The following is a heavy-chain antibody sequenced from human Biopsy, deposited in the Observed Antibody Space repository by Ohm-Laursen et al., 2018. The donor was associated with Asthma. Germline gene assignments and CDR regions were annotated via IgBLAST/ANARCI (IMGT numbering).Heavy chain of an antibody. CDR3: ARGYSGSDRIVYYYSGLEV. V-gene: IGHV1-69*13. J-gene: IGHJ6*02. CDR2: LIPVLGTP. CDR1: GDSFSNYA. D-gene: IGHD5-12*01. Sequence: SVKVSCKASGDSFSNYAISWVRQAPGQGLEWMGGLIPVLGTPDHAQRFEGRVTITADESTSTAYMELSSLSSEDTAVYYCARGYSGSDRIVYYYSGLEVWGQGTTVTVSS.